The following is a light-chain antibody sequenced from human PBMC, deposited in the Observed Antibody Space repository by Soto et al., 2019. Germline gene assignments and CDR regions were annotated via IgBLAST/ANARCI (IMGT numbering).Light chain of an antibody. CDR3: SSYTRSRTLV. CDR1: SSDVGGYNY. Sequence: QSALTQPASVSGSPGQSITISCTGTSSDVGGYNYVSWYQHHPGKAPKLMVFDVRDRPSGVSNRFSGSKSGNTASLTISGLQAEDEADYYCSSYTRSRTLVFGTGTKLTVL. J-gene: IGLJ1*01. CDR2: DVR. V-gene: IGLV2-14*03.